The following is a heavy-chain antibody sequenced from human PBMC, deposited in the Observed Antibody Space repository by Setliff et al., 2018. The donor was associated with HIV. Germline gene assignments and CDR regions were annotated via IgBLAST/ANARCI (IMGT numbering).Heavy chain of an antibody. CDR2: IVPILGPA. CDR1: GDAFSRYA. D-gene: IGHD1-26*01. V-gene: IGHV1-69*05. J-gene: IGHJ4*02. Sequence: WASVKVSCKASGDAFSRYAISWVRQAPGQGLEWMGGIVPILGPANYAQQFQGRVTITTDESTYTAYMELSSLTSEDTAVYYCARVTTSGRGSYLYWGQGTLVTVSS. CDR3: ARVTTSGRGSYLY.